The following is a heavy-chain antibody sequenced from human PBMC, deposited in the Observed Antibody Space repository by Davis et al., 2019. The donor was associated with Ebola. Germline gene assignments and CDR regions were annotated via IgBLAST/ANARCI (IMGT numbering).Heavy chain of an antibody. J-gene: IGHJ6*02. Sequence: ASVKVSCKASGYTFTTYGINWVRQAPGQGLKWMGWISAHSGDTNYSQKLQARVTMTTDTSTSTAYMELRSLRSDDTAVYYCARDRITIFELYFDGMDVWGQGTTVTVSS. CDR2: ISAHSGDT. CDR3: ARDRITIFELYFDGMDV. CDR1: GYTFTTYG. V-gene: IGHV1-18*01. D-gene: IGHD3-3*01.